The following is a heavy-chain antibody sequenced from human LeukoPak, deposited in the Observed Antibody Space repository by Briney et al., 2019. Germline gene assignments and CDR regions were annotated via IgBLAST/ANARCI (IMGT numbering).Heavy chain of an antibody. V-gene: IGHV4-39*01. Sequence: PSETLSLTCTVSGGSISSSSYYWGWLRQPPGKGLEWIGSIYYSGSTYYNPSLKSRVTISVDTSKNQFSLKLSSVTAADTAVYYCARLPKSSVSLPVFDYWGQGTLVTVSS. J-gene: IGHJ4*02. CDR2: IYYSGST. CDR3: ARLPKSSVSLPVFDY. CDR1: GGSISSSSYY.